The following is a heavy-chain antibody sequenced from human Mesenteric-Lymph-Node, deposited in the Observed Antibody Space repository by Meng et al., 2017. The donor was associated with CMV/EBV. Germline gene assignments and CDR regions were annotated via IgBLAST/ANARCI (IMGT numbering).Heavy chain of an antibody. D-gene: IGHD3-10*01. CDR2: ISSSSSYI. V-gene: IGHV3-21*01. CDR1: RFTFSSYT. CDR3: AREGYYYDSGSYYYYFDY. Sequence: GESLKISCAASRFTFSSYTMNWVRQAPGKGLEWVSSISSSSSYIYYADSVKGRFTISRDNAKNSLYLQMNSLRAEDTAVYYCAREGYYYDSGSYYYYFDYWGQGTLVTVS. J-gene: IGHJ4*02.